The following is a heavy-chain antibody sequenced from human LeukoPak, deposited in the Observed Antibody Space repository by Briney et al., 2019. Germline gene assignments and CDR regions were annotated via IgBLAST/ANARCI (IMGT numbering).Heavy chain of an antibody. V-gene: IGHV1-2*02. CDR3: ARDGGSYGYYYYGMDV. Sequence: DSLKLSCNASGYTFTGYYMHWVRQAPGQGLEWMGWINPNRGGTKYAQTFKGRVTMTRDTSISTAYMELSSLRSDDTAVYYCARDGGSYGYYYYGMDVWGEGTTVTVS. J-gene: IGHJ6*01. CDR1: GYTFTGYY. CDR2: INPNRGGT. D-gene: IGHD5-18*01.